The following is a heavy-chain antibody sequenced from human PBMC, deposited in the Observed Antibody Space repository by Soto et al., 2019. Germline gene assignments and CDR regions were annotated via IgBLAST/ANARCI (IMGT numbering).Heavy chain of an antibody. V-gene: IGHV1-18*04. D-gene: IGHD3-9*01. Sequence: GASVKVSCKASGYTFTSYGISWVRQAPGQGLEWMGWISAYNGNTNYAQKLQGRVTMTTDTSTSTAYMGLRSLRSDDTAVYYCARERRYFDWSPTPDAFDIWGQGTMVTVSS. CDR2: ISAYNGNT. J-gene: IGHJ3*02. CDR3: ARERRYFDWSPTPDAFDI. CDR1: GYTFTSYG.